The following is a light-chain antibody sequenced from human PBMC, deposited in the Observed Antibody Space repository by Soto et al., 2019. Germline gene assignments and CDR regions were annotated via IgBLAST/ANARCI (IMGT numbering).Light chain of an antibody. Sequence: QSALTQPPSASGAPGQRVTISCSGSSSNTGSNYVYWYQQLPGTAPKLLIYRNNQRPSGVPDRFSGSKSGTSASLAISGLRSEDEADYSCAAWDDSLSGFVFGAGTKLTVL. V-gene: IGLV1-47*01. CDR3: AAWDDSLSGFV. J-gene: IGLJ1*01. CDR2: RNN. CDR1: SSNTGSNY.